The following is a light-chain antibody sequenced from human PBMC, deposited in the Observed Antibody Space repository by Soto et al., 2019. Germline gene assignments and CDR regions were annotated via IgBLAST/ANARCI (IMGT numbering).Light chain of an antibody. J-gene: IGLJ7*01. CDR2: DVT. V-gene: IGLV2-8*01. CDR1: SSDVGGYNF. Sequence: QSVLTQPPSASGSPGQSVTISCTGASSDVGGYNFVSWYQHHPGTAPRLMIYDVTQRPSGVPDRFSGSKSGNTASLTVSGLQVEDEAYYYCSSYAGSSIPVAFGGGTQLTVL. CDR3: SSYAGSSIPVA.